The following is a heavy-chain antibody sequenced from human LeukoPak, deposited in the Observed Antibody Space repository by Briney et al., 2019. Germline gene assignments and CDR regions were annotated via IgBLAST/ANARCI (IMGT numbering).Heavy chain of an antibody. D-gene: IGHD6-13*01. Sequence: SETLSLTCTVSGGSISSSSYYWGWIRQPPGKGLEWIGSIYYSGSTYYNPSLKSRVTISVDTSKNQFSLKLSSVTAADTAVYYCARDNGSSWYLDYWGQGTLVTVSS. V-gene: IGHV4-39*02. J-gene: IGHJ4*02. CDR1: GGSISSSSYY. CDR3: ARDNGSSWYLDY. CDR2: IYYSGST.